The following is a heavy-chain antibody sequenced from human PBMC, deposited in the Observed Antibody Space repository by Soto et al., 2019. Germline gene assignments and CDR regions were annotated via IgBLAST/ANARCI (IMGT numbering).Heavy chain of an antibody. V-gene: IGHV3-23*01. D-gene: IGHD1-26*01. J-gene: IGHJ4*02. CDR2: ISGSGGST. Sequence: EVQLLESGGGLVQPGGSLRLSCAASGFTFSSYAMSWVRQAPGKGLEWVAAISGSGGSTYYADYVQGRFTISRDNSKNKLYLQMNSLRAEDTAVYYCAKPAGGLSTWPNWGQGTLVTVSS. CDR1: GFTFSSYA. CDR3: AKPAGGLSTWPN.